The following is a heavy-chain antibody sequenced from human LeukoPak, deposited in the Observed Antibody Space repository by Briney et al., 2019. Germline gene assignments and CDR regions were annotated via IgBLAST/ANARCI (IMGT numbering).Heavy chain of an antibody. J-gene: IGHJ4*02. CDR3: ARHGRYDFWSGYYREFDY. CDR1: GGSFSGYY. V-gene: IGHV4-34*01. Sequence: ASETLSLTCAVYGGSFSGYYWSWIRQPPGKGLEWIGSIYYSGSTYYNPSLKSRVTISVDTSKNQFSLKLSSVTAADTAVYYCARHGRYDFWSGYYREFDYWGQGTLVTVSS. D-gene: IGHD3-3*01. CDR2: IYYSGST.